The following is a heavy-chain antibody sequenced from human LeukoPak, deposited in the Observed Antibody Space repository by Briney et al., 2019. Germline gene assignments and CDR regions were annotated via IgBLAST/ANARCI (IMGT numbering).Heavy chain of an antibody. Sequence: GGSLRLSCAASAVPFSTYSMNWVRQAPGQGLEWISYLTSGSSTVYYADSVQGRFVISRDNAKNSLFLQMTSLRPEDTAVYYCARGYSSGRSAFDIWGQGTMVTVSS. V-gene: IGHV3-48*04. CDR1: AVPFSTYS. J-gene: IGHJ3*02. D-gene: IGHD6-19*01. CDR2: LTSGSSTV. CDR3: ARGYSSGRSAFDI.